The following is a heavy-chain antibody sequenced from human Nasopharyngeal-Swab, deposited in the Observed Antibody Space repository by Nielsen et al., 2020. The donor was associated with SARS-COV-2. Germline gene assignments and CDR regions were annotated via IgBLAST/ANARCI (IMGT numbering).Heavy chain of an antibody. V-gene: IGHV3-30*18. CDR2: ISYDGSNK. J-gene: IGHJ4*02. D-gene: IGHD4-17*01. CDR3: AKDQVTTVTAQNYFDY. Sequence: WIRQPPGKGLEWVAVISYDGSNKYYADFVKGRFTISRDNSKNTLYLQMNSLRAEYTAVYYCAKDQVTTVTAQNYFDYWGQGTLVTVSS.